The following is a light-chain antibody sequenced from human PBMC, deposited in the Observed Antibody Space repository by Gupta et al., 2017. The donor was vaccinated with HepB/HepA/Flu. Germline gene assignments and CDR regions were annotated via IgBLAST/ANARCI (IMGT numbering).Light chain of an antibody. CDR3: SSFAGSNNLV. CDR1: ASDVGGRSY. CDR2: EVT. V-gene: IGLV2-8*01. J-gene: IGLJ3*02. Sequence: GSPGQSLTISCTGIASDVGGRSYVSWYQQHPGTAPKLMLHEVTKRPSGVPDRSSGSKSGNTASLTVSGLQAEDEADYYCSSFAGSNNLVFGGGTRLTVL.